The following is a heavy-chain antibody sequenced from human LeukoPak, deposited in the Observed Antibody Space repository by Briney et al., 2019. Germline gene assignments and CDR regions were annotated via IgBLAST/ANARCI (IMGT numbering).Heavy chain of an antibody. Sequence: SETLSLTCAVYGGSFSGYYWSWIRQPPGKGLEWIGEINHSGSTNYNPSLKSRVTISVDTSKNQFSLKLSSVTAADTAVYYCARDDLRGYWGQGTLVTVSS. CDR1: GGSFSGYY. J-gene: IGHJ4*02. D-gene: IGHD1-1*01. CDR3: ARDDLRGY. CDR2: INHSGST. V-gene: IGHV4-34*01.